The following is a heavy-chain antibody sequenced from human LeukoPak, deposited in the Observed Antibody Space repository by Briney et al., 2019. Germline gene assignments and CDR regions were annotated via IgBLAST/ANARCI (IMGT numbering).Heavy chain of an antibody. D-gene: IGHD4-17*01. CDR1: GGSISSYY. J-gene: IGHJ3*02. CDR3: AREGKDYADAFDI. V-gene: IGHV4-59*01. CDR2: IYYSGST. Sequence: SETLSLTCTVSGGSISSYYWSWIWQPPGKGLEWIGYIYYSGSTNYNPSLKSRVTISVDTSKNQFSLKLSSVTAADTAVYYCAREGKDYADAFDIWGQGTMVTVSS.